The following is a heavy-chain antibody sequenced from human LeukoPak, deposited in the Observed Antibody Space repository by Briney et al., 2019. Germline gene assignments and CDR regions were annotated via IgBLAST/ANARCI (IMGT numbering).Heavy chain of an antibody. CDR2: ISSSSSTI. CDR1: GFTFSSYS. D-gene: IGHD6-25*01. V-gene: IGHV3-48*01. CDR3: ARFAAGGSYYYYMDV. J-gene: IGHJ6*03. Sequence: GGSLRLSCAASGFTFSSYSMNWVRQAPGKGLEWVSYISSSSSTIYYADSVKGRFTISRDNAKNSLYLQMNSLRAEDTAVYYCARFAAGGSYYYYMDVWGKGTTVTVSS.